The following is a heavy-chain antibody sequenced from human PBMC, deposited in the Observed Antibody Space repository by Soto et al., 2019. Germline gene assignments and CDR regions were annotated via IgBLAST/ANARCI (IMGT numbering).Heavy chain of an antibody. CDR2: IYPGDSDT. D-gene: IGHD3-22*01. V-gene: IGHV5-51*01. CDR1: GYSFTSYW. Sequence: GESLKISCKGSGYSFTSYWIGWVRQMPGKGLEWMGIIYPGDSDTRYSPSFQGQVTISADKSISTAYLQWSSLKASDTAMYYCARGSPYYYDSSGYVYYYYGMDVWGQGTTVTVSS. CDR3: ARGSPYYYDSSGYVYYYYGMDV. J-gene: IGHJ6*02.